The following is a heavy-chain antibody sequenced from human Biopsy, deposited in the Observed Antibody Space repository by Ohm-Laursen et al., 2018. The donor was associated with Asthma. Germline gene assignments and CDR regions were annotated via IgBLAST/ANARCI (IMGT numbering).Heavy chain of an antibody. V-gene: IGHV1-2*06. CDR1: GYTFTDYS. CDR2: INPNSGDT. J-gene: IGHJ5*02. D-gene: IGHD2-15*01. Sequence: ASVKVSCKASGYTFTDYSIHWVRQAPGQGLEWMGRINPNSGDTKYAQRLQGRVTVTRDRSISTAYMELSRLRSDDTAVYYCARDRGYCSGGTCPSWFDPWGQGTLVIVSS. CDR3: ARDRGYCSGGTCPSWFDP.